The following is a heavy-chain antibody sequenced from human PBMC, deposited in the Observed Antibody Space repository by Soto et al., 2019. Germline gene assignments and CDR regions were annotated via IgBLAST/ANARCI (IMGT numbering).Heavy chain of an antibody. J-gene: IGHJ4*02. Sequence: SVKVSCKASGFTFTSSAVQWVRQARGQRLEWIGWIVVGSGNTNYAQKFQERVTITRDMSTSTAYMELSSLRSEDTAVYYCAAEIGYCSGGSCYRIFDYWGQGTLVTVSS. V-gene: IGHV1-58*01. CDR2: IVVGSGNT. CDR1: GFTFTSSA. D-gene: IGHD2-15*01. CDR3: AAEIGYCSGGSCYRIFDY.